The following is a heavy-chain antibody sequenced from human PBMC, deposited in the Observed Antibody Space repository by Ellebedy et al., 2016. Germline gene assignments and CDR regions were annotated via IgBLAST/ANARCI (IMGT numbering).Heavy chain of an antibody. V-gene: IGHV3-66*01. D-gene: IGHD3-3*02. CDR2: IYSGGST. J-gene: IGHJ4*02. Sequence: GGSLRLSCAASGFTVSSNYMSWVRQVPGKGLEWVSVIYSGGSTYYADSVKGRFTISRDNSKNTLYLQMNSLRAEDTAVYYCARDCCTWRHFGYWGQGTLVTVSS. CDR1: GFTVSSNY. CDR3: ARDCCTWRHFGY.